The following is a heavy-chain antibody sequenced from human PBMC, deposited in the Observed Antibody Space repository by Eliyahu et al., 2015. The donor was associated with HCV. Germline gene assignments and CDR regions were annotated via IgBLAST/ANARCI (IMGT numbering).Heavy chain of an antibody. Sequence: EVQLVESGGGLVQPGGSLRLSCAASGFTFSXYSMNWVRQAPGQGLEWVSYISSSSSTIYYADSVKGRFTISRDNAKNSLYLQMNSLRAEDTAVYYCARDYYDRLDVWGQGTTVTVSS. CDR2: ISSSSSTI. CDR3: ARDYYDRLDV. J-gene: IGHJ6*02. CDR1: GFTFSXYS. V-gene: IGHV3-48*01. D-gene: IGHD3-22*01.